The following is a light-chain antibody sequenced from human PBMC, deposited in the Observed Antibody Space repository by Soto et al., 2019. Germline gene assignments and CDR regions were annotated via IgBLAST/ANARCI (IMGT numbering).Light chain of an antibody. J-gene: IGKJ4*01. CDR1: QGISSF. CDR2: AAS. V-gene: IGKV1-27*01. CDR3: QKYNSAPLT. Sequence: DIQMTQSPSSLSASVGDRVTITCRASQGISSFLAWYQQKPGRVPKLLIYAASTLQSGVPSRFSGSGSGTDFTLTISGLQPEDVATYYCQKYNSAPLTFGGGTKVEIK.